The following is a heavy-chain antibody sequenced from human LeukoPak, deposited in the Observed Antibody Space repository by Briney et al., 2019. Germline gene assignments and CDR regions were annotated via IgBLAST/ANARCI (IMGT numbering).Heavy chain of an antibody. Sequence: SQTLSLTCTVSDGYVISSDYYWSWIRQPPGKGLEWIGYIYYSGNTYYNPSLKSRVIISLEMSKNQFSLKLSSVTAADTAVYYCARDRWGAAAGFDYWGQGTLVTVSS. D-gene: IGHD6-13*01. CDR2: IYYSGNT. CDR3: ARDRWGAAAGFDY. J-gene: IGHJ4*02. V-gene: IGHV4-30-4*01. CDR1: DGYVISSDYY.